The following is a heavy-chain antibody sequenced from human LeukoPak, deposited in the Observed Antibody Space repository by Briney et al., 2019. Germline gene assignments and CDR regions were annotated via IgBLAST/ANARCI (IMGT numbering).Heavy chain of an antibody. CDR3: ARDRAYYYDSSGTTGAFEI. Sequence: ASETLSLTCTVSGVSISSHDWSWIRQPPGKGLEWIGYIYYSGSTNYNPSFKSRVTISVDTSKNQFSLKLSSVTAADTAVYYCARDRAYYYDSSGTTGAFEIWGQGKMVTVSS. V-gene: IGHV4-59*11. D-gene: IGHD3-22*01. CDR2: IYYSGST. J-gene: IGHJ3*02. CDR1: GVSISSHD.